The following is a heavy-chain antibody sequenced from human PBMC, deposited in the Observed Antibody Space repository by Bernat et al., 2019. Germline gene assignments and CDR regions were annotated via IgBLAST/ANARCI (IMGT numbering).Heavy chain of an antibody. D-gene: IGHD2-15*01. CDR1: GFTFSSYA. V-gene: IGHV3-64*01. J-gene: IGHJ3*02. CDR2: TSSNGGRT. Sequence: EVQLVESGGGLVQPGGSLRLSCAASGFTFSSYAMHWVRQASGKGLEYVAATSSNGGRTDYANSVKGRFTISRDNSNNTLYLQLGSLRAEDMAVYCWTRSYCSGGSCYTDRDAFDIWGQGTMVTVSS. CDR3: TRSYCSGGSCYTDRDAFDI.